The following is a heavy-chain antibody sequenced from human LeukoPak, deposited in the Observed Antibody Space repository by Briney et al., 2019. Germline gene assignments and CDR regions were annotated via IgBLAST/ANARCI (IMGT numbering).Heavy chain of an antibody. V-gene: IGHV1-69*01. CDR1: GGTFSRYA. CDR3: ARDTSSDYDTSGYDNWFDP. D-gene: IGHD3-22*01. CDR2: IIPIFGTA. J-gene: IGHJ5*02. Sequence: SVKVSCKASGGTFSRYAISWVRQAPGQGREWMGGIIPIFGTANYAQKFQGRVTITADESTSTAYMELSSLRSEDTAVYYCARDTSSDYDTSGYDNWFDPWGQGTLVTVSS.